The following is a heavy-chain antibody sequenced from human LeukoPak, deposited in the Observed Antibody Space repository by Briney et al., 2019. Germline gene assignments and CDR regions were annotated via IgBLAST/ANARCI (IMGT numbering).Heavy chain of an antibody. J-gene: IGHJ6*03. Sequence: ASGTLSLTCAVSGGSITSANWWSWVRQSPGKGLEWIGEIYHTGNTNYNPSLNSRVSISLDTSKNQFSLRLTSVTAADTAVYFCARDANGSDLHYYHMDVWGKGTTVTVSS. CDR3: ARDANGSDLHYYHMDV. CDR2: IYHTGNT. D-gene: IGHD6-25*01. V-gene: IGHV4-4*02. CDR1: GGSITSANW.